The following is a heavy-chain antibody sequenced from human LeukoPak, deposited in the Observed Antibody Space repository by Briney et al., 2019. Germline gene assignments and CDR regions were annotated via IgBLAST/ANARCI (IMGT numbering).Heavy chain of an antibody. D-gene: IGHD1-1*01. CDR2: ISGSGGST. J-gene: IGHJ4*02. V-gene: IGHV3-23*01. Sequence: PGGYLRLSCAASGFTFSSYAMSWVRQAPGKGLEWVSAISGSGGSTYYADSVKGRFTISRDNSKNTLYLQMNSLRAEDTAVYYCAKDGRDWNDAFDYWGQGTLVTVSS. CDR3: AKDGRDWNDAFDY. CDR1: GFTFSSYA.